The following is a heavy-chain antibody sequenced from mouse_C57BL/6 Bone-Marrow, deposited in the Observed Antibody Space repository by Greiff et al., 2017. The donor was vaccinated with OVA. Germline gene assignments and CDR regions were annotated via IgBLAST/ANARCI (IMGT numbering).Heavy chain of an antibody. CDR3: ALITTVVGAY. CDR1: GYTFTDYN. CDR2: INPNNGGT. Sequence: VQLQQSGPELVKPGASVKIPCKASGYTFTDYNMDWVKQSHGKSLEWIGDINPNNGGTIYNQKFKGKATLTVDKSSSPAYMELRSLTSEDTAVYYCALITTVVGAYWGQGTLVTVSA. V-gene: IGHV1-18*01. D-gene: IGHD1-1*01. J-gene: IGHJ3*01.